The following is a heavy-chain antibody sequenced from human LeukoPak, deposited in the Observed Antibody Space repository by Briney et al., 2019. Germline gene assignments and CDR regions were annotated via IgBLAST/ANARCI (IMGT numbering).Heavy chain of an antibody. CDR2: IRSKANSYAT. D-gene: IGHD6-19*01. CDR1: GFTFSGSA. CDR3: TRHDGPVAGNY. V-gene: IGHV3-73*01. J-gene: IGHJ4*02. Sequence: GGSLRLSCAASGFTFSGSAMHWVRQASGKGLEWVGRIRSKANSYATAYAASVKGRFTISRDDSKNTAYLQMNSLKTEDTAVYHCTRHDGPVAGNYWGQGTLVTVSS.